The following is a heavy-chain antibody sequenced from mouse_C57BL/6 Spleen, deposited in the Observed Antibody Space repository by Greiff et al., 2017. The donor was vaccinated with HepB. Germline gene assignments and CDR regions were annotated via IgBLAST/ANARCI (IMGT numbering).Heavy chain of an antibody. D-gene: IGHD2-3*01. V-gene: IGHV1-62-2*01. CDR3: ARHEDHDGYYVDWYFDV. CDR1: GYTFTEYT. CDR2: FYPGSGSI. J-gene: IGHJ1*03. Sequence: VQLQQSGAELVKPGASVKLSCKASGYTFTEYTIHWVKQRSGQGLEWIGWFYPGSGSIKYNEKFKDKATLTADKSSSTVYMELSRLTSEDSAVYFCARHEDHDGYYVDWYFDVWGTGTTVTVSS.